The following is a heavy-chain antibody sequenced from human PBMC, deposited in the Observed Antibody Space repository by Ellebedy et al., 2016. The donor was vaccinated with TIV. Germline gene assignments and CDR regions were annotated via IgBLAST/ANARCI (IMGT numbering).Heavy chain of an antibody. CDR3: ARDLAGYSSI. V-gene: IGHV1-46*01. CDR1: GYTFTSYG. D-gene: IGHD6-13*01. CDR2: INPSGGST. J-gene: IGHJ4*02. Sequence: ASVKVSXXSSGYTFTSYGISWVRQAPGQGLEWMGIINPSGGSTSYAQKFQGRVTMTRDTSTSTVYMELSSLRSEDTAVYYCARDLAGYSSIWGQGTLVTVSS.